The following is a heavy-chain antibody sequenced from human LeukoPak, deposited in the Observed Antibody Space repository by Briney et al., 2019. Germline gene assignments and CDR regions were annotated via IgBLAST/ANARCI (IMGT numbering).Heavy chain of an antibody. Sequence: SETLSLTCTVSGGSISSISYYWGWIRQPPGKGLEWIGSMYHNGSTYYNPSLKSRVTISVDTSKNQFSLKLTSVTAADTALYYCARVVASTSIDYWGQGTLVTVSS. CDR3: ARVVASTSIDY. D-gene: IGHD2-15*01. CDR2: MYHNGST. CDR1: GGSISSISYY. V-gene: IGHV4-39*01. J-gene: IGHJ4*02.